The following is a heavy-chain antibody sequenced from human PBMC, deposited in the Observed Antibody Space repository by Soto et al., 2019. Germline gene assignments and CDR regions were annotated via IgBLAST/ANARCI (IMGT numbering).Heavy chain of an antibody. J-gene: IGHJ3*02. CDR2: IYYSGST. CDR3: ARLNWNDMPKAFDI. D-gene: IGHD1-1*01. V-gene: IGHV4-39*01. CDR1: GGSISSSSYY. Sequence: SETLSLTCTVSGGSISSSSYYWGWIRQPPGKGLEWIGSIYYSGSTYYNPSLKSRVTISVDTSKNQFSLKLSSVTAADTAVYYCARLNWNDMPKAFDIWGQGTMVTVSS.